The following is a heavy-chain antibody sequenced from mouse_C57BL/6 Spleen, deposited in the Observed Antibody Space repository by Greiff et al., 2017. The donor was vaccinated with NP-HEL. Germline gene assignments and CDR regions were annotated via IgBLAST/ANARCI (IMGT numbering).Heavy chain of an antibody. CDR3: AREAETAQATDFDY. Sequence: EVKLMESGPELVKPGASVKISCKASGYSFTDYNMNWVKQSHGKSLEWIGVINPNYGTTRYTQKFKGKATLTVDQSSRTAYMQLNSLTSEDSAVYDCAREAETAQATDFDYWGQGTTLTVSS. J-gene: IGHJ2*01. CDR1: GYSFTDYN. V-gene: IGHV1-39*01. CDR2: INPNYGTT. D-gene: IGHD3-2*02.